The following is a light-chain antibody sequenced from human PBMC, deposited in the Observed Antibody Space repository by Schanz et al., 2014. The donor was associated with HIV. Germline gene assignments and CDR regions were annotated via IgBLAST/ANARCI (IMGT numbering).Light chain of an antibody. Sequence: NFMLTQPRSVSVSPGRTVTISCTRSSGLITDHYVNWYQQRPGSAPTTVIYEDTQRPSGVPDRFSGSIDSSSNSASLTISGLKTEDEADYYCQSYDSSNQVFGGGTKLTVL. CDR3: QSYDSSNQV. J-gene: IGLJ2*01. CDR1: SGLITDHY. V-gene: IGLV6-57*04. CDR2: EDT.